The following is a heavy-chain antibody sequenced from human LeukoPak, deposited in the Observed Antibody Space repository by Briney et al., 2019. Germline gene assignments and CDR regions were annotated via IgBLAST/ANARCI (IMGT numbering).Heavy chain of an antibody. J-gene: IGHJ4*02. D-gene: IGHD1-26*01. V-gene: IGHV1-24*01. CDR2: FDPEDGET. Sequence: ASVKVSCKVSGYTLTVLSMHWVRQAPGKGLEWMGGFDPEDGETIYAQKCQGRVTMTQDTSTDTAYLELSRLRSEDTAVYYCATSPRWETIPVYWGQGTLVTVSS. CDR1: GYTLTVLS. CDR3: ATSPRWETIPVY.